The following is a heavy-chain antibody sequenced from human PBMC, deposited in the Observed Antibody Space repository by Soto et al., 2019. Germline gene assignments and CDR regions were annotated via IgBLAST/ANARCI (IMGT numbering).Heavy chain of an antibody. CDR2: ISGSGGST. CDR3: AKDFVAIVGVVLYYYYMDV. CDR1: GFTFSSYA. J-gene: IGHJ6*03. V-gene: IGHV3-23*01. D-gene: IGHD3-3*01. Sequence: EVQLLESGGGLLQPGGSLRLSCAASGFTFSSYAMSWVRQAPGKGLEWVSAISGSGGSTYYADSVKGRFTISRDNSKNTLYLQINSLRAEDTAVYYCAKDFVAIVGVVLYYYYMDVWGKGTTVTVSS.